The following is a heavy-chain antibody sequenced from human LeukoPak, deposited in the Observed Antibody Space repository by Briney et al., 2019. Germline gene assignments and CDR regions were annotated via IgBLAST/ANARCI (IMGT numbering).Heavy chain of an antibody. D-gene: IGHD3-22*01. V-gene: IGHV3-23*01. Sequence: AGGSLRLSCAASGFTFSSYAMSWVRQAPGKGLEWVSAISGSGGSTYYADSVKGRFTISRDNSKNTLYLQMNSLRAEDTAVYYCAKGVSSGYSYYFDYWGQGTLVTVSS. CDR3: AKGVSSGYSYYFDY. J-gene: IGHJ4*02. CDR1: GFTFSSYA. CDR2: ISGSGGST.